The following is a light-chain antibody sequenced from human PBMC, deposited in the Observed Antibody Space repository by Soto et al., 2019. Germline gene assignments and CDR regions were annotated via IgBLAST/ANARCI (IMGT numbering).Light chain of an antibody. Sequence: QSALTQPPSASGSHGQSVTISCTGTSSDVGGYNYVSWCQQHPGKAPKLMIYEVTKRPSGVPDRFSGSKSGNTASLTVSGVQAEDEAAYYCSSYAGSNNLVFGGGTKLTVL. V-gene: IGLV2-8*01. J-gene: IGLJ3*02. CDR2: EVT. CDR3: SSYAGSNNLV. CDR1: SSDVGGYNY.